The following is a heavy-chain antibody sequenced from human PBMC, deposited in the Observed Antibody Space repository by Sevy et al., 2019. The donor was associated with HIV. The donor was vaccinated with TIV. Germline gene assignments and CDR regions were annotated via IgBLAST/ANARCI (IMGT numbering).Heavy chain of an antibody. D-gene: IGHD3-22*01. CDR3: ARDSYYDSSGYYYVPYFDY. CDR1: GYTFTSYG. Sequence: ASVKVSFKASGYTFTSYGISWVRQAPGQGLEWMGRISAYNGNTNYAQKLQGRVTMTTDTSTSTAYMELRSLRSDDTAVYYCARDSYYDSSGYYYVPYFDYWGQGTLVTVSS. J-gene: IGHJ4*02. V-gene: IGHV1-18*01. CDR2: ISAYNGNT.